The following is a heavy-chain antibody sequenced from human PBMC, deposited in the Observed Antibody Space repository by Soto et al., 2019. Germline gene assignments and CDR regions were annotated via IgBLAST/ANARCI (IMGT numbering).Heavy chain of an antibody. CDR2: INAGNGNT. D-gene: IGHD2-8*01. CDR1: GYTFTSYA. Sequence: ASVKVSCKASGYTFTSYAMHWVRQAPGQRLEWMGWINAGNGNTKYSQKFQGRVTITRDTSASTAYMELSSLRSEDTAVYYCARTGQMAPQKANWFDTWGQGTLVTVSS. V-gene: IGHV1-3*01. J-gene: IGHJ5*02. CDR3: ARTGQMAPQKANWFDT.